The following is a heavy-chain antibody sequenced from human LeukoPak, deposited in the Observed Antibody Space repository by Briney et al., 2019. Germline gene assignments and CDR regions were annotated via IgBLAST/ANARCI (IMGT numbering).Heavy chain of an antibody. CDR3: ARDDTAAAGTGAFDI. CDR2: IYHSGST. Sequence: SETLSLTCTVSGGSISSGGYYWSWIRQPPGKGLEWIGYIYHSGSTYYNPSLKSRVTISVDRSKNQFSLKLSSVTAADTAVYYRARDDTAAAGTGAFDIWGQGTMVTVSS. J-gene: IGHJ3*02. V-gene: IGHV4-30-2*01. D-gene: IGHD6-13*01. CDR1: GGSISSGGYY.